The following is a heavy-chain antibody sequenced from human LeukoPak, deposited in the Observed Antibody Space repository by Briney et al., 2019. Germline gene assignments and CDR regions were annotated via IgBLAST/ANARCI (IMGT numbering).Heavy chain of an antibody. D-gene: IGHD2-2*01. V-gene: IGHV3-53*01. Sequence: GGSLRLSCAASGLTVSSNYMSWVRQAPGKGLEWVSVIYSGGSTYYADSVKGRFTISRDNSKNTLYLQMNSLRAEDTAVYYCARDREDIVVVPAASYYYYYYMDVWGKGTTVTISS. CDR3: ARDREDIVVVPAASYYYYYYMDV. CDR2: IYSGGST. CDR1: GLTVSSNY. J-gene: IGHJ6*03.